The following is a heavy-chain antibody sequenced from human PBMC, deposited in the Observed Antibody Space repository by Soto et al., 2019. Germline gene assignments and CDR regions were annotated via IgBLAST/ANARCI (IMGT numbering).Heavy chain of an antibody. CDR2: IHHSGST. V-gene: IGHV4-4*02. D-gene: IGHD6-19*01. CDR3: AGAAFFDYSGDSGMDV. CDR1: DGSISSRDC. J-gene: IGHJ6*02. Sequence: SETLSLTCAVSDGSISSRDCRTCFRPSPRKRLEWIGEIHHSGSTNYHPSLKSRVTTSVDNSKNLFSLKLTSATAADTAVYYCAGAAFFDYSGDSGMDVWGQGTTVTVSS.